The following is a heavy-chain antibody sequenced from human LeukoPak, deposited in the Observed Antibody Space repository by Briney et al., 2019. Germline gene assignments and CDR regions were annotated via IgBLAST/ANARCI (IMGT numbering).Heavy chain of an antibody. CDR3: AKWRRARWSLDY. J-gene: IGHJ4*02. V-gene: IGHV3-30*02. CDR1: GFTFSSYG. CDR2: IRYDGSNK. Sequence: GGSLRLSCAASGFTFSSYGMHWVRQAPGTGLEWVAFIRYDGSNKYYADSVKGRFTISRDNSKNTLYLQMNRLRAEDTAVYYCAKWRRARWSLDYWGQGTLVTVSS. D-gene: IGHD6-13*01.